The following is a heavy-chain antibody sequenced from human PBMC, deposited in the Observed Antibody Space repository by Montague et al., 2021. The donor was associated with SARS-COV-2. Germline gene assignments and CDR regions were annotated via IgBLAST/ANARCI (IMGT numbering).Heavy chain of an antibody. V-gene: IGHV4-31*03. D-gene: IGHD2-21*02. J-gene: IGHJ2*01. Sequence: TLSPTCTVSGGSISSGGYYWSWIRQHPGKGLEWIGYIYYSGSTYYXPSLKSRVTISVDTSKNQFSLKLSSVTAADTAVYHCARVHIVVVTAMRYFDLWGRGTLVTVSS. CDR1: GGSISSGGYY. CDR3: ARVHIVVVTAMRYFDL. CDR2: IYYSGST.